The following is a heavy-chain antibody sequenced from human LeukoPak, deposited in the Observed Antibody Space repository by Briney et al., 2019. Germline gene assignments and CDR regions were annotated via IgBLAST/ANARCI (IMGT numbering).Heavy chain of an antibody. D-gene: IGHD6-25*01. J-gene: IGHJ4*02. Sequence: PSETLSLTCTVSGGSISSRSYYWGWIRQPPGKGLEWIGSIYYSGTTYYNPSLKSRVTISLDTSKNQFSLKLSSVTAADTAVYYCAREAYYSSAFDYWGQGTLVTVSS. CDR1: GGSISSRSYY. CDR3: AREAYYSSAFDY. CDR2: IYYSGTT. V-gene: IGHV4-39*07.